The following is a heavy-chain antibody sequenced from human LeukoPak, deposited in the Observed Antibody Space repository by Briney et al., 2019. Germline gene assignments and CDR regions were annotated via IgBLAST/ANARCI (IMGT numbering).Heavy chain of an antibody. D-gene: IGHD2-2*01. CDR1: GYSISSGYY. CDR2: IYHSGST. Sequence: SETLSLTCTVSGYSISSGYYWGWIRQPPGKGLEWIGTIYHSGSTYYNPSLKSRVTISVDTSKNQFSLNLSSVTATDTAVYYCARHLGYCSSNSCSNWFDPWGQGTLVTVSS. CDR3: ARHLGYCSSNSCSNWFDP. J-gene: IGHJ5*02. V-gene: IGHV4-38-2*02.